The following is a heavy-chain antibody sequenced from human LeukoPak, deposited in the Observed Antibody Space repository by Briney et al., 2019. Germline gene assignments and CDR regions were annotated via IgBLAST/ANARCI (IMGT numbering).Heavy chain of an antibody. CDR3: ARGRYSSSWYDY. V-gene: IGHV3-74*01. D-gene: IGHD6-13*01. CDR2: INSDGSST. Sequence: GGSLRLSCAASGFTISSNYMSWVRQAPGKGLVWVSRINSDGSSTSYADSVKGRFTISRDNAKNTLYLQMNSLRAEDTAVYYCARGRYSSSWYDYWGQGTLVTVSS. CDR1: GFTISSNY. J-gene: IGHJ4*02.